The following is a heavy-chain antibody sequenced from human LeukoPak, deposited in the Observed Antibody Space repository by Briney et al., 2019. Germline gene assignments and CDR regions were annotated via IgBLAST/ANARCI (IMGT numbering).Heavy chain of an antibody. CDR1: GFTFSSYG. D-gene: IGHD5-12*01. Sequence: GGSLRLSCAASGFTFSSYGMSWVRQAPGKGLEWVSSISSSSSYIYYADSVKGRFTTSRDNAKNSLYLQMNSLRAEDTAVYYCARASLGGYDYGYWGQGTLVTVSS. V-gene: IGHV3-21*01. CDR2: ISSSSSYI. J-gene: IGHJ4*02. CDR3: ARASLGGYDYGY.